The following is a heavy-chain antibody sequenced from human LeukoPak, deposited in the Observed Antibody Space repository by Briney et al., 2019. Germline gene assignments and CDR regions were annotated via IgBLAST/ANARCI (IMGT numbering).Heavy chain of an antibody. CDR1: GGSISSYY. CDR3: ARDGRLGTAMVYRIFDY. V-gene: IGHV4-59*12. J-gene: IGHJ4*02. CDR2: MYYSGST. Sequence: SETLSLSCTVSGGSISSYYWNWIRQPPGKGLEWIGYMYYSGSTNYNPSLKSRVTISVDTSKNQFSLKLSSVTAADTAVYYCARDGRLGTAMVYRIFDYWGQGTLVTVSS. D-gene: IGHD5-18*01.